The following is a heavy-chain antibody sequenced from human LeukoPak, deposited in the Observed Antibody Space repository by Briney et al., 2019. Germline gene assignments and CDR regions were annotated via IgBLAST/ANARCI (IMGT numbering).Heavy chain of an antibody. D-gene: IGHD6-19*01. V-gene: IGHV1-69*13. CDR3: ARNSGYSSGRGYNWFDP. J-gene: IGHJ5*02. CDR1: GGTFSSYA. Sequence: GASVKVSCKASGGTFSSYAISWVRQAPGQGLEWMGGIIPIFGTANYAQKFQGRVTITADESTSTAYMELSSLRSEDTAVYYGARNSGYSSGRGYNWFDPWGQGTLVTVSS. CDR2: IIPIFGTA.